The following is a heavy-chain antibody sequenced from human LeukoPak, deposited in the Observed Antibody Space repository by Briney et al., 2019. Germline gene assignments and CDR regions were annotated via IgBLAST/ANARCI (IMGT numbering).Heavy chain of an antibody. CDR3: AKVKGASNWFDP. CDR1: GFTVSSNY. CDR2: IYSGGST. D-gene: IGHD3-16*01. V-gene: IGHV3-53*01. Sequence: GGSLRLSCAASGFTVSSNYMSWVRQAPGKGLEWVSVIYSGGSTYYADSVKGRFTISRDNSENTLYLQMNSLRAEDTAVYYCAKVKGASNWFDPWGQGTLVTVSS. J-gene: IGHJ5*02.